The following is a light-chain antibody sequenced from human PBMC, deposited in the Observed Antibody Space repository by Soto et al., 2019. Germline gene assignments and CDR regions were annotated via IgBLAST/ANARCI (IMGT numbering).Light chain of an antibody. J-gene: IGKJ3*01. CDR1: QRVSSSY. V-gene: IGKV3-20*01. CDR3: QQYGNSLFS. Sequence: ESVLTQSPGTLSLSPGERATLSCRASQRVSSSYLAWYQQKPGQAPRLLIYGASSRATVIPDRFSGSGSRTDFTLTISSLEPEDFAVYYCQQYGNSLFSFGPGAKVDIK. CDR2: GAS.